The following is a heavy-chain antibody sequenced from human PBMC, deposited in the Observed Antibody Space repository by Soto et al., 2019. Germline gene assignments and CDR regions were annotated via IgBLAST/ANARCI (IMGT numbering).Heavy chain of an antibody. Sequence: QVQLQESGPGLVKPSETLSLTCTVSGGSISSYYWSWIRQPPGKGLEWIGYIYYSGSTNYNPSLKSRVPISVDTSKNQFSLKLSSVTAADTAVYYCASSVDTAMAQYYYYGMDVWGQGTTVTVSS. V-gene: IGHV4-59*01. J-gene: IGHJ6*02. CDR2: IYYSGST. D-gene: IGHD5-18*01. CDR1: GGSISSYY. CDR3: ASSVDTAMAQYYYYGMDV.